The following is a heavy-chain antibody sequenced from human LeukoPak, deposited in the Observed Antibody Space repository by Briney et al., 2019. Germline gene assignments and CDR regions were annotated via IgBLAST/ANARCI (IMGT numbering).Heavy chain of an antibody. CDR1: GYNFATYW. Sequence: GESLKISCETSGYNFATYWIGWVRQVPGKGLEWMGIIYPGDSDIRYSPSFQGQVTISADKSVTTAYLQWSTLKASDSAMYYCTRLSGIASYYIDYWGQGTLVTVSS. CDR3: TRLSGIASYYIDY. V-gene: IGHV5-51*01. D-gene: IGHD3-10*01. J-gene: IGHJ4*02. CDR2: IYPGDSDI.